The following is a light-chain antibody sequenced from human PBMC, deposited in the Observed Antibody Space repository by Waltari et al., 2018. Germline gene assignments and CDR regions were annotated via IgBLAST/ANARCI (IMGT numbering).Light chain of an antibody. J-gene: IGLJ3*02. V-gene: IGLV1-44*01. CDR1: ASNIGGNL. CDR2: RSD. CDR3: ASWDDSLNGHWV. Sequence: QSVLTQPPSASGTPGQRVPISCSGSASNIGGNLVNWYQQPPGKAPKLLTYRSDQRPSGVPDRFSGSKSGTSASLAISGLQSEDEADYYCASWDDSLNGHWVFGGGTKVTVL.